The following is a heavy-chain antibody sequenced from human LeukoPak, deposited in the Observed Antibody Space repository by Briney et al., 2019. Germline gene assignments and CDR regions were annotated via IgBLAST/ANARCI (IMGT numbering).Heavy chain of an antibody. D-gene: IGHD3-3*01. J-gene: IGHJ4*02. Sequence: GGSLRLSCAASGFTFSSYSMTWVRQAPGKGLEWVSYISSSSSTIYYADSVKGRFTISRDNAKNSLYLQMNSLRAEDTAVYYCARDGYDFWSGYYLTNWGQGTLVTVSS. V-gene: IGHV3-48*04. CDR2: ISSSSSTI. CDR1: GFTFSSYS. CDR3: ARDGYDFWSGYYLTN.